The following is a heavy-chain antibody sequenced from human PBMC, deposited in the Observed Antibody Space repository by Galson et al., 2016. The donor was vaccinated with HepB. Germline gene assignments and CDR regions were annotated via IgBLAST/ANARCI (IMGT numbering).Heavy chain of an antibody. V-gene: IGHV1-3*01. J-gene: IGHJ6*02. CDR2: INAGNGNT. CDR3: ARDVVVLPVRPYGMDV. D-gene: IGHD2-21*01. CDR1: GYTFKSYA. Sequence: SVKVSCKASGYTFKSYAIHWVRQAPGQSLEWMGWINAGNGNTKYSQKFQDRVTITRDTSASTAYMDLSSLRSEDTAVYYCARDVVVLPVRPYGMDVWGQGTTVTVSS.